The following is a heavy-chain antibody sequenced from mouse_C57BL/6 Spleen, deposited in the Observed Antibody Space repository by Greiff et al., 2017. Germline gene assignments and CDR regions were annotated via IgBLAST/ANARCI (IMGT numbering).Heavy chain of an antibody. CDR3: ASKSNYEEGYFDY. D-gene: IGHD2-5*01. J-gene: IGHJ2*01. Sequence: QVQLQQSGTELVKPGASVKLSCKASGYTFTSYWMHWVKQRPGQGLEWIGNINPSNGGTNYNEKFKSKATLTVDKSSSTAYMQLSSLTSEDSAVYYCASKSNYEEGYFDYWGQGTTLTGSS. CDR1: GYTFTSYW. V-gene: IGHV1-53*01. CDR2: INPSNGGT.